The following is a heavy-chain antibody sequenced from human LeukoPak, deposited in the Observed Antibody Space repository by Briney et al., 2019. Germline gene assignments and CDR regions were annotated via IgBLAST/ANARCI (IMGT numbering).Heavy chain of an antibody. Sequence: PGGSLRLSCAGSGFYFSNYGMHWVRQAPGKGLEWVAFIHYDGSNEYHADSVKGRFTISRDNSKNTLYLQMNSLRAEDTAVYYCVKAPSGSCSSGNCYLHYWGQGTLVTVSS. J-gene: IGHJ4*02. D-gene: IGHD2-2*01. CDR3: VKAPSGSCSSGNCYLHY. CDR1: GFYFSNYG. V-gene: IGHV3-30*02. CDR2: IHYDGSNE.